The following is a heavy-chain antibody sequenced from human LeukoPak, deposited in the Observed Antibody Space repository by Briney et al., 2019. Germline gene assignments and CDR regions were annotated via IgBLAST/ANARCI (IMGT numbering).Heavy chain of an antibody. V-gene: IGHV3-30*18. J-gene: IGHJ4*02. Sequence: GGSLRLSCAASEFTFRSCDMHWVRQAPGKGLEWVAIISYDGGIKYYDDSVKGRFTVSRDNLKSTLYLQMNSLRAEDTAVYFCAKQSRSWFYFDSWGQGTLVTVSS. CDR3: AKQSRSWFYFDS. CDR1: EFTFRSCD. D-gene: IGHD6-13*01. CDR2: ISYDGGIK.